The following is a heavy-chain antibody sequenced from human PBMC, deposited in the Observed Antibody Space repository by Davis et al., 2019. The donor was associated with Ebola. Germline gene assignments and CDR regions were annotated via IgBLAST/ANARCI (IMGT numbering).Heavy chain of an antibody. Sequence: ASVKVSCKASGYTFTNYGVGWVRQVPGQGFEWMGWISTYNDNTVYAQKFQDRVTMTTDTSTNPAYMDLRSLRSDDTAVYYCARGYSSAWYYFDFWGQGTLVTVSS. CDR1: GYTFTNYG. CDR3: ARGYSSAWYYFDF. D-gene: IGHD6-19*01. V-gene: IGHV1-18*01. CDR2: ISTYNDNT. J-gene: IGHJ4*02.